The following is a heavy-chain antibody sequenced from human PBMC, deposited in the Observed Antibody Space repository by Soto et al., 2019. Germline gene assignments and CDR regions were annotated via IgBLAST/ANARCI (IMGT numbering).Heavy chain of an antibody. CDR3: ARVVYGDYPFDY. CDR2: IYYSGST. J-gene: IGHJ4*02. CDR1: GGSISRGGYY. V-gene: IGHV4-30-4*01. Sequence: QVQLQESGPGLVKPSQTLSLTCTVSGGSISRGGYYWSWIRQPPGKGLEWIGYIYYSGSTYYNPSLQSRVTISVDTSKNQFSLKLSSVTAADTAVYYCARVVYGDYPFDYWGQGTLVTVSS. D-gene: IGHD4-17*01.